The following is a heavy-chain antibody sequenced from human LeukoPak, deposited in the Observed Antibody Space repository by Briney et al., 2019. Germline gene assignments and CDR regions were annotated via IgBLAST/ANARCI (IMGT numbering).Heavy chain of an antibody. CDR2: VKSQVDGGTI. J-gene: IGHJ4*02. CDR1: GFTFSNAW. CDR3: ATGGYFLDY. V-gene: IGHV3-15*01. D-gene: IGHD3-9*01. Sequence: GGSLRLSCAASGFTFSNAWVNWVRQAPGKGLEWVGRVKSQVDGGTIDYAAPVKGRFTISRDDSKNTVHLQMNSLKIEDTAVYYCATGGYFLDYWGQGTLVTVSS.